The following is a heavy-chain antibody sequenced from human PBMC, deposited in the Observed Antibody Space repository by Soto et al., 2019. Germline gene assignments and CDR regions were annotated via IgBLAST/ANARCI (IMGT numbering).Heavy chain of an antibody. CDR2: IYYSGST. J-gene: IGHJ5*02. V-gene: IGHV4-59*01. CDR1: GGSISSYY. CDR3: ARDLVRGSGENWFDP. Sequence: SETLSLTCTVSGGSISSYYWSWIRQPPGKGLEWIGYIYYSGSTNYNPSLKSRVTISVDTSKNQFSLNLSSVTAADTAVYYCARDLVRGSGENWFDPWGQGTLVTVSS. D-gene: IGHD3-10*01.